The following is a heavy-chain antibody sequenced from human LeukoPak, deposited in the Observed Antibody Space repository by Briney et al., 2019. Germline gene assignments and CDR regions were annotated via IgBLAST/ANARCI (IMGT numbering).Heavy chain of an antibody. V-gene: IGHV4-39*01. J-gene: IGHJ5*02. CDR3: TRRPIAAGNNWFDP. D-gene: IGHD6-13*01. CDR1: GGSISSAAYY. Sequence: SETLSLTCTVSGGSISSAAYYWGWVRQPPGKGLDWIGSIYYTGTTYYSPSLQTRATLSFDTSKNQFSLKLTSVTAADTAVYFCTRRPIAAGNNWFDPWGQGTLVTVSS. CDR2: IYYTGTT.